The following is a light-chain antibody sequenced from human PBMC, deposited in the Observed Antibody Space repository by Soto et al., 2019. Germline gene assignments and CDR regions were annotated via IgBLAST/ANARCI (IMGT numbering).Light chain of an antibody. CDR1: QDISNY. CDR2: DAS. V-gene: IGKV1-33*01. CDR3: QQYDNLPLT. J-gene: IGKJ3*01. Sequence: DIQMTQSPSTLSASVGDRVTITCQASQDISNYLNWYQQKPGKAPKLLIYDASNLETGVPSRFSGSRSGTDFTFTISSLQPEDIATHYCQQYDNLPLTVGPGTKVHIK.